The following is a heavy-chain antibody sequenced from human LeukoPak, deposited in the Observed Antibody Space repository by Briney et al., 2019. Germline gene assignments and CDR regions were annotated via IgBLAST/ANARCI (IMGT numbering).Heavy chain of an antibody. V-gene: IGHV4-59*12. CDR2: IYYSGST. CDR1: GGSISSYY. CDR3: ARDPYYDSSGYYSFDY. Sequence: PSETLSLTCTVSGGSISSYYWSWIRQPPGKGLEWIGYIYYSGSTNYNPSLKSRVTISVDTSKNQFSLKLSSVTAADTAVYYCARDPYYDSSGYYSFDYWGQGTLVTVSS. J-gene: IGHJ4*02. D-gene: IGHD3-22*01.